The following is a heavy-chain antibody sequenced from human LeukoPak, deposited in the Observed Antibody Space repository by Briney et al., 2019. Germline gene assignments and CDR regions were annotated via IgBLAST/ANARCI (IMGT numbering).Heavy chain of an antibody. D-gene: IGHD3-22*01. V-gene: IGHV3-21*01. Sequence: GGSLRLSCAASGFTFSSYSMNWVRQAPGKGLEWVSSISSSSSYIYYADSVKGRFTISRDNAKNSLYLQMNSLRAEDTAVYYCARGAPDVVVNMYNWFDPWGREPWSPSPQ. CDR2: ISSSSSYI. CDR1: GFTFSSYS. CDR3: ARGAPDVVVNMYNWFDP. J-gene: IGHJ5*02.